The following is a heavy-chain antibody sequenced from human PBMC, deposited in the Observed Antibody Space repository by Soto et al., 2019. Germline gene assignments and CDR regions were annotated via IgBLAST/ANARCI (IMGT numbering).Heavy chain of an antibody. CDR2: MSPNSANT. D-gene: IGHD2-2*01. CDR1: EYTFTSYD. Sequence: ASVKVSCKASEYTFTSYDIYWVRQATGQGLEWMGRMSPNSANTGYAQRFQGRVTMTTDTSTSTAYMELRSLRSDDTAVYYCARGNCSSTSCYDYYGMDVWGQGTTVTVSS. CDR3: ARGNCSSTSCYDYYGMDV. J-gene: IGHJ6*02. V-gene: IGHV1-8*01.